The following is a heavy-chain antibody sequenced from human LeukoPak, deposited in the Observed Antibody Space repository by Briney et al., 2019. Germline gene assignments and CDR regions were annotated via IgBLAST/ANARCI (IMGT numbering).Heavy chain of an antibody. J-gene: IGHJ3*02. V-gene: IGHV3-64*01. D-gene: IGHD5-12*01. CDR2: ISSNGGST. CDR1: GFTFSSYA. CDR3: ARARGWDAFDI. Sequence: GGSLRLSCAASGFTFSSYAMHWVRQAPGKGLEYVSAISSNGGSTYYANSVKGRITISRDNSKNTLYLQMGSLRAEDMAVYYCARARGWDAFDIWGQGTMVTVSS.